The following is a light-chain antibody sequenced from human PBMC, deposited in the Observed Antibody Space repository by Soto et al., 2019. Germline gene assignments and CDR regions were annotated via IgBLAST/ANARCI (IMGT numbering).Light chain of an antibody. Sequence: QSVLTQPASVSGSPGQSITISCTGTSSDVGSYNLVSWYQEHPGRAPKLIIYETTKRPSGVSNRFSGSKSGNTASVTVSGLQAEDEADYYCCSDAGSAAVLFGGGTKLTVL. CDR2: ETT. J-gene: IGLJ2*01. V-gene: IGLV2-23*01. CDR3: CSDAGSAAVL. CDR1: SSDVGSYNL.